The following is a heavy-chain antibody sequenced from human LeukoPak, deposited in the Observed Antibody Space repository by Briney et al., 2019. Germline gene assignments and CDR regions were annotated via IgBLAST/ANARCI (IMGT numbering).Heavy chain of an antibody. CDR3: ARDFLDYGDYDGVDY. V-gene: IGHV1-69*13. J-gene: IGHJ4*02. Sequence: ASVKVSCKASGYSFTNYYVHWVRQTPGQGLEWMGGIIPIFGTANYAQKFQGRVTITADESTSTAYMELSSLRSEDTAVYYCARDFLDYGDYDGVDYWGQGTLVTVSS. CDR2: IIPIFGTA. D-gene: IGHD4-17*01. CDR1: GYSFTNYY.